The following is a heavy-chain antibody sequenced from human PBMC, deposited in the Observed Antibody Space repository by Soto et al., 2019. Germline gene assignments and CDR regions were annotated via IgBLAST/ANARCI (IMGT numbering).Heavy chain of an antibody. CDR3: ARKGFGELSAGVAV. J-gene: IGHJ6*02. D-gene: IGHD3-10*01. CDR2: IYPGDSDK. CDR1: GYSFRSYW. Sequence: VESLKISCKRSGYSFRSYWIGGVRQMTGKGLEWMGIIYPGDSDKRYSPAFQGQVTISVDQSISTAYLQWSSLKASDTAMYYCARKGFGELSAGVAVWRQGTTVTVSS. V-gene: IGHV5-51*01.